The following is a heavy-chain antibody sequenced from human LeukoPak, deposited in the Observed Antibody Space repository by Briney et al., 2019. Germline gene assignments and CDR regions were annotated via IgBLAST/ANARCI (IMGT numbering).Heavy chain of an antibody. CDR1: GGTFSSYA. J-gene: IGHJ6*03. Sequence: SVKVSCKASGGTFSSYAISWVRQAPGQGLEWMGGIIPIFGTANYAQKFQGRVTITTDESTSTAYTELSSLRSEDTAVYYCARAQLGYCSGGSCYIGHYYYYMDVWGKGTTVTVSS. V-gene: IGHV1-69*05. CDR3: ARAQLGYCSGGSCYIGHYYYYMDV. CDR2: IIPIFGTA. D-gene: IGHD2-15*01.